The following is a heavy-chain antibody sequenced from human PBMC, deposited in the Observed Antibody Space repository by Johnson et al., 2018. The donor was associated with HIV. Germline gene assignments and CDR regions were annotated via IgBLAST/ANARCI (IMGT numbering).Heavy chain of an antibody. CDR3: ARGRYGSGSYGAFDS. V-gene: IGHV3-20*04. D-gene: IGHD3-10*01. J-gene: IGHJ3*02. CDR1: GFTFDDYG. Sequence: VQLVESGGGVVRPGGSLRLSCAASGFTFDDYGMTWVRQTPGKGLEWVSGINWNGGSTGYADSVKGRFAISRDNAKNSLYLQMNSLRAEDTALYYCARGRYGSGSYGAFDSWGQGTMVTVSS. CDR2: INWNGGST.